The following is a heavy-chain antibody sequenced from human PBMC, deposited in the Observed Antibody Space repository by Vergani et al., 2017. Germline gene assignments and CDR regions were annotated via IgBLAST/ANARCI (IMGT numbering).Heavy chain of an antibody. CDR3: AKTPSRYCSGGSCYSIGR. Sequence: QVQLVESGGGVVQPGRSLRLSCAASGFTFSSYGMHWVRQAPGKGLEWVAVISYDGSNKYYADSVKGRFTISRDNSKNTLYLQMNSLRAEDTAVYYCAKTPSRYCSGGSCYSIGRWGLGTLVTVSS. D-gene: IGHD2-15*01. J-gene: IGHJ4*02. CDR1: GFTFSSYG. V-gene: IGHV3-30*18. CDR2: ISYDGSNK.